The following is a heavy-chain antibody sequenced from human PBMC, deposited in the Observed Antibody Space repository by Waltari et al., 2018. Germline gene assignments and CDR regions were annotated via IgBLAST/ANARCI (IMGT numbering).Heavy chain of an antibody. D-gene: IGHD4-17*01. CDR1: GGTFSSYA. J-gene: IGHJ6*02. CDR2: ISPIFGTA. Sequence: QVQLVQSGAEVKKPGSSVKVSCKASGGTFSSYAISWVRQAPGQGLEWMGGISPIFGTANYAQKFKGRVTITADESTSTAYMELSSLRSEDTAVYYCARVDDYGGNSEYYGMDVWGQGTTVTVSS. V-gene: IGHV1-69*01. CDR3: ARVDDYGGNSEYYGMDV.